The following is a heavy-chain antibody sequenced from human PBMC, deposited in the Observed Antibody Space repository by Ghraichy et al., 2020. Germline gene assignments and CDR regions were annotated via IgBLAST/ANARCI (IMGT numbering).Heavy chain of an antibody. D-gene: IGHD2-15*01. Sequence: SETLSLTCAVYGGSFSGYYWSWIRQPPGKGLEWIGEINHSGSTNYNPSLKSRVTISVDTSKNQFSLKLSSVTAADTAVYYCARRYCSGGSCYPWGQGTLVTVSS. CDR3: ARRYCSGGSCYP. CDR2: INHSGST. V-gene: IGHV4-34*01. CDR1: GGSFSGYY. J-gene: IGHJ5*02.